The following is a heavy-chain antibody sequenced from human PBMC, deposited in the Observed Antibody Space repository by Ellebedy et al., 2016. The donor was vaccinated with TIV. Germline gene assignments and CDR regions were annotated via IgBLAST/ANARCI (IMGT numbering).Heavy chain of an antibody. J-gene: IGHJ4*02. V-gene: IGHV5-51*01. CDR1: GYSFATYW. CDR2: IYPGDSDT. Sequence: GESLKISXKGSGYSFATYWIAWVRQMPGKGLEWMGIIYPGDSDTRYNPSFQGQVTISADKSISTAYLQWSSLKASDTAMYYCARRNSAMDYFDYWGQGSLVTVSS. CDR3: ARRNSAMDYFDY. D-gene: IGHD5-18*01.